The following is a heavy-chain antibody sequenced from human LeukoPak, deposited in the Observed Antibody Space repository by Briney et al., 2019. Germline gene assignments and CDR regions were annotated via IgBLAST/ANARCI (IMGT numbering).Heavy chain of an antibody. CDR2: IKGDGSEK. J-gene: IGHJ6*02. V-gene: IGHV3-7*05. CDR3: GMAMDV. CDR1: GFTFSNYW. Sequence: GGSLRLSCAASGFTFSNYWMNWVRQAPGKGLEWVANIKGDGSEKYYVDSVKGRFTISRDNAKNSLYLQMSSLRVEDTAIYFCGMAMDVWGRGTTVTVSS. D-gene: IGHD5-24*01.